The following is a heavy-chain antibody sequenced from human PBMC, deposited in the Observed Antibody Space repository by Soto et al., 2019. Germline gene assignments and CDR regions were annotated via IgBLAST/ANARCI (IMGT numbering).Heavy chain of an antibody. V-gene: IGHV1-46*03. CDR2: INPSGDYT. CDR1: GYTFSRHW. Sequence: QVQLVQSGAEVKKPGASVQVACKASGYTFSRHWMHWVRQAPGKGLEWMGIINPSGDYTSYAQRFEGRVTMTRDTSTSTAYMELSSLRSDDTAVYYCARDVSDPYNGRSYWWFDPWGQGTLVTVSS. D-gene: IGHD1-26*01. CDR3: ARDVSDPYNGRSYWWFDP. J-gene: IGHJ5*02.